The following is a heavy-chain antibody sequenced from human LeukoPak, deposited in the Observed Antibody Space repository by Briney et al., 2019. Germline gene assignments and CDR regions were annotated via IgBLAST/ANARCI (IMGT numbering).Heavy chain of an antibody. D-gene: IGHD2-2*01. CDR1: GGSISSSSYY. V-gene: IGHV4-39*01. J-gene: IGHJ1*01. CDR3: ARTPLKRYCGSTSCQLNIFQH. Sequence: SETLSLTCTVSGGSISSSSYYWGWIRQPPGKGLEWIGSIYYSGSTYYNPSLKSRVTISVDTSKNQFSLKLSSVTAADTAVYYCARTPLKRYCGSTSCQLNIFQHWGQGTLVTVSS. CDR2: IYYSGST.